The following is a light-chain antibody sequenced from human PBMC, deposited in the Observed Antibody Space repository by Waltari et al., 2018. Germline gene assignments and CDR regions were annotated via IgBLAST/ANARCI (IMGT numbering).Light chain of an antibody. CDR2: DVT. V-gene: IGLV2-11*01. J-gene: IGLJ3*02. CDR3: CSYAGRYTFVL. Sequence: QSALPQPPPVSGPPGQSVTTTCTGTTTDLSRYIIDSSYTQHPGTAPQLIIFDVTKRPSGVPDRFSGSKSGNTASLTISGLQAEDEADYYCCSYAGRYTFVLFGGGTKLSVL. CDR1: TTDLSRYII.